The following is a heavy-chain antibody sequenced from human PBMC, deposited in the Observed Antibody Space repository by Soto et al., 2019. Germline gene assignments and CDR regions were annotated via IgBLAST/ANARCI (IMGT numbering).Heavy chain of an antibody. Sequence: SETLSLTCTVSGGSISSSSYYWGWIRQPPGKGLEWIGSIYYSGSTYYNPSLKSRVTIPVDTSKNQFSLKLSSVTAADTAVYYCARLLGRFGELYYYYGMDVWGQGTTVTVSS. CDR1: GGSISSSSYY. CDR2: IYYSGST. J-gene: IGHJ6*02. V-gene: IGHV4-39*01. CDR3: ARLLGRFGELYYYYGMDV. D-gene: IGHD3-10*01.